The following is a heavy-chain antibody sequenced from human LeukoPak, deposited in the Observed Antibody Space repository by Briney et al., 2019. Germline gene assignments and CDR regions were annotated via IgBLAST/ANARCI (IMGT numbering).Heavy chain of an antibody. Sequence: ASVKVSCKASGYTFTGYYMHWVRQAPGQGLEWMGWINPNSGGTNYAQKFQGRVTMTRDTSISTAYMELSRLRSDDTAVYYCARDRNSYDSSGYYEIPFDYWGQGTLVTVSS. CDR3: ARDRNSYDSSGYYEIPFDY. D-gene: IGHD3-22*01. J-gene: IGHJ4*02. CDR1: GYTFTGYY. CDR2: INPNSGGT. V-gene: IGHV1-2*02.